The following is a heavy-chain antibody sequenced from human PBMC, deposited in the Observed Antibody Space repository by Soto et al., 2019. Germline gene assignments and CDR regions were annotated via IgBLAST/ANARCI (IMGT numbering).Heavy chain of an antibody. CDR3: ARDYVDKLAY. D-gene: IGHD4-17*01. J-gene: IGHJ4*02. V-gene: IGHV3-20*04. CDR1: GFTFDDYG. Sequence: PGGSLRLSCAASGFTFDDYGMSWVRQAPGKGLEWVSGLNWNGVSTGYADSVKGRFTISRDNAKNSLYLQMNSLRAEDTALYYCARDYVDKLAYWGQGTLVTVSS. CDR2: LNWNGVST.